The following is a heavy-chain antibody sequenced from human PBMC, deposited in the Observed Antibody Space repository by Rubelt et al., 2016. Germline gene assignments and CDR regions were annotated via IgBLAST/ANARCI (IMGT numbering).Heavy chain of an antibody. CDR3: AKFVGFGVSYYGMDV. J-gene: IGHJ6*02. V-gene: IGHV3-23*01. D-gene: IGHD3-3*01. Sequence: GGSLRLSCAASGFTFSSYAMTWVRQAPGKGLQWVSSISGSGGSTYYADSVKGRFTISRDNSKNTLSLQMNSLRTEDTAVYYCAKFVGFGVSYYGMDVWGQGTTVTVSS. CDR1: GFTFSSYA. CDR2: ISGSGGST.